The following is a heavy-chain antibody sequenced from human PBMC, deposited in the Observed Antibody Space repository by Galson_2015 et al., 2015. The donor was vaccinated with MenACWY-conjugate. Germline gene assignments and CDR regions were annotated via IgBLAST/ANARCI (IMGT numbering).Heavy chain of an antibody. D-gene: IGHD1-26*01. CDR3: SRGGEAKVIIVGGISDI. J-gene: IGHJ3*02. V-gene: IGHV3-74*01. Sequence: SLRLSCAASGFTFSNYWMHWVRQGPGKGLEWLSRIDNDGNRITYADSVKGRFTISRDNAKNTLYLQINSVRVDDTAVYYCSRGGEAKVIIVGGISDIWGQGTTVTVSS. CDR1: GFTFSNYW. CDR2: IDNDGNRI.